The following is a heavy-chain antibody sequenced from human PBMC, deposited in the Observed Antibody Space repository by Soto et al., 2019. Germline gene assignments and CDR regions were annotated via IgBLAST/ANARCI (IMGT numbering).Heavy chain of an antibody. V-gene: IGHV1-69*13. Sequence: SVKVSCKASGGTFSSYAISWVRQAPGQGLEWMGGIIPIFGTANYAQKFQGRVTITADDSTSTAYMELSSLRSEDTAVYYCARDGATVTSRFDYWGQGTLATVYS. J-gene: IGHJ4*02. CDR1: GGTFSSYA. D-gene: IGHD4-17*01. CDR2: IIPIFGTA. CDR3: ARDGATVTSRFDY.